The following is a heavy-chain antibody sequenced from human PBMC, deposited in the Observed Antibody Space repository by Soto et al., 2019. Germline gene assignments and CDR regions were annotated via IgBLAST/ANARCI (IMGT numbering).Heavy chain of an antibody. CDR3: ARVIRGAYYNSPLDT. V-gene: IGHV1-2*02. D-gene: IGHD3-10*01. Sequence: ASVKVSCKASGYTFTGYFMHWVRQAPGQGLEWMGWINPYSGGADYAQSFQGRVTMTRDTSNSTVYMELSRLRFDDTAVYYCARVIRGAYYNSPLDTWGQGTVVTVSS. J-gene: IGHJ5*02. CDR2: INPYSGGA. CDR1: GYTFTGYF.